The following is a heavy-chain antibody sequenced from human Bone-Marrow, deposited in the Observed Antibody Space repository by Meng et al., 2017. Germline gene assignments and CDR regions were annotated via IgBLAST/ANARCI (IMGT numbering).Heavy chain of an antibody. CDR3: ASRSSSSYGC. D-gene: IGHD6-13*01. J-gene: IGHJ4*02. V-gene: IGHV3-21*01. CDR2: ISSNSSYI. CDR1: RLSCGISS. Sequence: GGSLVILWVSLTSSCCASRLSCGISSMNWVPPATAMGRDWVSSISSNSSYIYYADSVQGRFTISSDNAKNPLYLQMNSLRAEDTAGYFCASRSSSSYGCWGQGTLVTVSS.